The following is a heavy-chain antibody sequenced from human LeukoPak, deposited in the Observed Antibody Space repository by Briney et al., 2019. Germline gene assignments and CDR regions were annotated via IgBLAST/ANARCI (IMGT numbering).Heavy chain of an antibody. CDR1: GGSFSGYY. V-gene: IGHV4-34*01. Sequence: PSETLSLTCAVYGGSFSGYYWSWIRQPPGKGLEWIGEINHSGSTNYNPSLKSRVTISVDTSKNQFSLKLSSVTAADTAVYYCARDGDSSTLYYFDYWGQGTLVTVSS. J-gene: IGHJ4*02. CDR2: INHSGST. CDR3: ARDGDSSTLYYFDY. D-gene: IGHD3-22*01.